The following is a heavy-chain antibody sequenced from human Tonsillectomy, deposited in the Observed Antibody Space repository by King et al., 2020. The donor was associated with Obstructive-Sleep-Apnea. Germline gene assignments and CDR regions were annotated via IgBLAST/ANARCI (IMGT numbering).Heavy chain of an antibody. CDR1: GFSLSTGGMC. Sequence: VTLKESGPALVKPTQTLTLTCTFSGFSLSTGGMCVSWIRQPPGKALEWLARIDWDDDKYYSTSLKTRLTISKDTSKNQVVLKMTNMDPVDTGTYYCARTPYYDSSGWTWYFDLWGRGTLVTVSS. J-gene: IGHJ2*01. CDR3: ARTPYYDSSGWTWYFDL. D-gene: IGHD3-22*01. V-gene: IGHV2-70*11. CDR2: IDWDDDK.